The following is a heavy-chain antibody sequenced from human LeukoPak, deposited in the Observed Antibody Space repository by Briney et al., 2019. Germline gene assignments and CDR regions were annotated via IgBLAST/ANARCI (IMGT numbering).Heavy chain of an antibody. V-gene: IGHV3-21*01. CDR2: ISSSSSYI. Sequence: GGSLRLSCAASGFTFSSYSMNWVRQAPGKGLEWVSSISSSSSYICYADSVKGRFTISRDNAKNSLYLQMNSLRAEDTAVCYCARCGYSGYDLDYWGQGTLVTVSS. CDR1: GFTFSSYS. D-gene: IGHD5-12*01. CDR3: ARCGYSGYDLDY. J-gene: IGHJ4*02.